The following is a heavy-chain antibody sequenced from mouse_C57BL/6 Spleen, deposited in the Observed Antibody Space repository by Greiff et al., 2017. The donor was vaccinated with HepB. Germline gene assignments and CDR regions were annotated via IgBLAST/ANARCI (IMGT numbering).Heavy chain of an antibody. CDR3: ARRVITTVVAGNYYAMDY. CDR1: GFTFSDYG. J-gene: IGHJ4*01. Sequence: EVKLVESGGGLVKPGGSLKLSCAASGFTFSDYGMHWVRQAPEKGLEWVAYISSGSSTIYYADTVKGRFTISRDNAKNTLFLQMTSLRSEDTAMYYCARRVITTVVAGNYYAMDYWGQGTSVTVSS. D-gene: IGHD1-1*01. V-gene: IGHV5-17*01. CDR2: ISSGSSTI.